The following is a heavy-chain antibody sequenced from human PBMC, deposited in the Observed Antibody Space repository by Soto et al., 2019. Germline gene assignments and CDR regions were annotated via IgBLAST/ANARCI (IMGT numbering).Heavy chain of an antibody. CDR2: INDDGIST. V-gene: IGHV3-74*01. J-gene: IGHJ4*02. CDR1: GFTFSMYW. Sequence: EVQLVESGGGLVQPGGSLRLSCAASGFTFSMYWMHWVRQVPGKGPEWVSRINDDGISTNYADSVKGRFTISRDNAKNTLYLQMSALRVEDTGVYYCTRGPRRTSTGTGAFWGQGTLVTVSS. D-gene: IGHD1-1*01. CDR3: TRGPRRTSTGTGAF.